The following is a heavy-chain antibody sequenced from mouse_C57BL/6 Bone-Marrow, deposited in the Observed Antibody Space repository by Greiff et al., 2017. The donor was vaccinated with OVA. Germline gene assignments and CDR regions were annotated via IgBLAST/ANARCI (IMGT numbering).Heavy chain of an antibody. CDR1: GFTFSDYY. V-gene: IGHV5-12*01. Sequence: EVQGVESGGGLVQPGGSLKLSCAASGFTFSDYYMYWVRQTPEKRLEWVAYISNGGGSTYYPDTVKGRFTISRDNAKNTLYLQMSRLKSEDTAMYYCARTGTGYYAMDYWGQGTSVTVSS. D-gene: IGHD4-1*01. CDR2: ISNGGGST. J-gene: IGHJ4*01. CDR3: ARTGTGYYAMDY.